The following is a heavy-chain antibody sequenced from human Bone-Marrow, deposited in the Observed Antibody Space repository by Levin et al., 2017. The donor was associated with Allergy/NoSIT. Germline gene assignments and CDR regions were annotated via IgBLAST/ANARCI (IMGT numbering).Heavy chain of an antibody. D-gene: IGHD2-15*01. CDR1: GGTFSSYA. Sequence: KISCKASGGTFSSYAISWVRQAPGQGLEWMGGIIPIFGTANYAQKFQGRVTITADESTSTAYMELSSLRSEDTAVYYCARGYCSGGSCYGGYFQHWGQGTLVTVSS. V-gene: IGHV1-69*01. J-gene: IGHJ1*01. CDR2: IIPIFGTA. CDR3: ARGYCSGGSCYGGYFQH.